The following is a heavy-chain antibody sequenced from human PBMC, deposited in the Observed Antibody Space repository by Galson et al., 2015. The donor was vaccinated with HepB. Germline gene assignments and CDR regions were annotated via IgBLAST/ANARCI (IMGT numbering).Heavy chain of an antibody. D-gene: IGHD3-10*01. CDR1: GYTFTSYG. CDR2: ISAYNGNT. V-gene: IGHV1-18*04. J-gene: IGHJ4*02. Sequence: SVKVSCKASGYTFTSYGISWVRQAPGQGLEWMGWISAYNGNTNYAQKLQGRVTMTTDTSTSTAYMELRSLRSDDTAVYYCSSGYYYGSGSYGAAFDYWGQGTLVTVSS. CDR3: SSGYYYGSGSYGAAFDY.